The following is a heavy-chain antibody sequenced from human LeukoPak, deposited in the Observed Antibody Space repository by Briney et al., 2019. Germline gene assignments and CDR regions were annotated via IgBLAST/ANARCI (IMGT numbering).Heavy chain of an antibody. D-gene: IGHD3-22*01. V-gene: IGHV1-18*01. J-gene: IGHJ5*02. CDR3: ARGRLHYYDSSGYYYGISWFDP. CDR2: ISAYNGNT. Sequence: ASVKVSYKASGYTFTSYGISWVRQAPGQGLEWMGWISAYNGNTNYAQKLQGRVTMTTDTSTSTAYMELRSLRSDDTAVYYCARGRLHYYDSSGYYYGISWFDPWGQGTLVTVSS. CDR1: GYTFTSYG.